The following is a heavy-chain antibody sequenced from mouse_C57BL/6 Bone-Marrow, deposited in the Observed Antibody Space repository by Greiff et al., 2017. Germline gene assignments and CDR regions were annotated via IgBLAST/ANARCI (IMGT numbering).Heavy chain of an antibody. CDR3: ANYYGSGYAMDY. CDR2: ISSGSSTI. CDR1: GFTFSDYG. Sequence: EVQLVESGGGLVKPGGSLKLSCAASGFTFSDYGMHWVRQAPEKGLEWVAYISSGSSTIYYADTVKGRFTISRDNAKNTLFLQMTSLRSEDTAMYYCANYYGSGYAMDYWGQGTSVTVSS. D-gene: IGHD1-1*01. V-gene: IGHV5-17*01. J-gene: IGHJ4*01.